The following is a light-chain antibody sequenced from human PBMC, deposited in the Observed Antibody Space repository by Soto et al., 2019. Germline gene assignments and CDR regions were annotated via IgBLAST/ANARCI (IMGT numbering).Light chain of an antibody. CDR2: DAS. CDR3: QQFSSYPLT. CDR1: QSVGSN. V-gene: IGKV3-20*01. J-gene: IGKJ4*01. Sequence: EIVMTQSPLTLSASPGERAIFSCRASQSVGSNIAWYQQKPGQAPRLLIYDASSRATGIPDRFSGGGSGTDFTLTISRLEPEDFAVYYCQQFSSYPLTFGGGTKVDIK.